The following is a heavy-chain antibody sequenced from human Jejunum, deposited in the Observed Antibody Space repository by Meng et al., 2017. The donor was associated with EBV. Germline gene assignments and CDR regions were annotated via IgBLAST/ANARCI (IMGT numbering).Heavy chain of an antibody. CDR1: GYTFTSYD. CDR3: AKDVVGATDF. D-gene: IGHD1-26*01. CDR2: MSPNSGNT. Sequence: VQRVQSGAEVKKPGDSGKVSCKASGYTFTSYDINWVRQATGQGPEWMGWMSPNSGNTGYAQKFQGRVTMTRDTSISTAYMELSSLRAEDTAVYYCAKDVVGATDFWGQGTLVTVSS. J-gene: IGHJ4*02. V-gene: IGHV1-8*02.